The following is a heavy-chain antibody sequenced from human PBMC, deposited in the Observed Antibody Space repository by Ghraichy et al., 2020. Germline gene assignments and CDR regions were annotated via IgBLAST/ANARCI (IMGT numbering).Heavy chain of an antibody. CDR3: ARGGHGGTLPDFDY. CDR2: IYYSGST. J-gene: IGHJ4*02. CDR1: GGSISSYY. V-gene: IGHV4-59*01. Sequence: SETLSLTCTVSGGSISSYYWSWIRQPPGKGLEWIGYIYYSGSTNYNPSLKSRVTISVDTSKNQFSLKLSSVTAADTAVYYCARGGHGGTLPDFDYWGQGTLVTVSS. D-gene: IGHD4-23*01.